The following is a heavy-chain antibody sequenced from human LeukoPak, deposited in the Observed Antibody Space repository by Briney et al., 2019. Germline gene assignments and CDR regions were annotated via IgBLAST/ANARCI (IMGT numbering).Heavy chain of an antibody. Sequence: GASVKVSCKASGYTFTGYYMHRVRQAPGQGLEWMGWINPNSGGTNYAQKFQGRVTMTRDTSISTAYMELSRLRSDDTAVYYCASTVVPAATYFDYWGQGTLVTVSS. J-gene: IGHJ4*02. CDR1: GYTFTGYY. D-gene: IGHD2-2*01. CDR3: ASTVVPAATYFDY. V-gene: IGHV1-2*02. CDR2: INPNSGGT.